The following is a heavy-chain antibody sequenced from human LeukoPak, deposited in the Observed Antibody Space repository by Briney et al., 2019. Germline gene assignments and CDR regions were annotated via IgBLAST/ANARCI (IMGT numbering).Heavy chain of an antibody. V-gene: IGHV3-23*01. Sequence: PGGSLRLSCAASGFTFSNYAMSWVGQAPGKGLEWVSVINNRGTSTYYADSVKGRFTISRDNSKNTLYLQMNSLRAEDTAIYYCAKHSLAAGWDYWGQGALVTVSS. CDR1: GFTFSNYA. J-gene: IGHJ4*02. D-gene: IGHD6-13*01. CDR3: AKHSLAAGWDY. CDR2: INNRGTST.